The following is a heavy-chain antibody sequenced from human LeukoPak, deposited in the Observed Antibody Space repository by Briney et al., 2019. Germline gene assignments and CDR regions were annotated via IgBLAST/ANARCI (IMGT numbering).Heavy chain of an antibody. CDR3: LSRATYVEYFDY. D-gene: IGHD3-16*01. CDR2: IYYSGST. V-gene: IGHV4-39*07. J-gene: IGHJ4*02. CDR1: GGSISSSSYY. Sequence: KASETLSLTCTVSGGSISSSSYYWGWIRQPPGKGLEWIGSIYYSGSTYYNPSLKSRVTISVDTSKNQFSLKLSSVTAADTAVYYCLSRATYVEYFDYWGQGTLVTVSS.